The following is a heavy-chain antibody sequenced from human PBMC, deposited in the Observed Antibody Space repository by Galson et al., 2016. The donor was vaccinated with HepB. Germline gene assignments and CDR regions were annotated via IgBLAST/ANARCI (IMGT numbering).Heavy chain of an antibody. Sequence: SLRLSCAASGFTFSSYDMHWGRQATGQGLEWVSGIGIGGDTHYPGSVKGRFTISRENAKNSLYLQMSSLRAGDTAVYYCVRVTYYDSFAFDIWGQGTMVTVSS. D-gene: IGHD3-22*01. V-gene: IGHV3-13*01. J-gene: IGHJ3*02. CDR1: GFTFSSYD. CDR3: VRVTYYDSFAFDI. CDR2: IGIGGDT.